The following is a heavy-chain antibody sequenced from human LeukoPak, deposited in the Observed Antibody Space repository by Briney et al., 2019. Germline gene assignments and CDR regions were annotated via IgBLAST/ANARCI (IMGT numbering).Heavy chain of an antibody. Sequence: PGGSLRLSCAASGFTFSSYGMHWVRQAPGKGLEWVAVISYDGSNKYYADSVKGRFTISRDNYKNTLYLQMNSLRAEDTAVYYCAKATKWLPLGDWGQGTLVTVSS. V-gene: IGHV3-30*18. CDR2: ISYDGSNK. D-gene: IGHD3-22*01. CDR3: AKATKWLPLGD. CDR1: GFTFSSYG. J-gene: IGHJ4*02.